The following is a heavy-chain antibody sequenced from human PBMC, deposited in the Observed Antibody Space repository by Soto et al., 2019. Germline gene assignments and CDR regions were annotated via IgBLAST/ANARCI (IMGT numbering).Heavy chain of an antibody. Sequence: GASVKVSCKASGYTFTSYGISWVRQAPGQGLEWMGWISAYNGNTNYAQKLQGRVTMTTDTSTSTAYMELRSLRSDDTAVYYCARETSDRGIVVVVAATEKNWFDPWGQGTLVTVSS. V-gene: IGHV1-18*01. D-gene: IGHD2-15*01. CDR2: ISAYNGNT. CDR3: ARETSDRGIVVVVAATEKNWFDP. J-gene: IGHJ5*02. CDR1: GYTFTSYG.